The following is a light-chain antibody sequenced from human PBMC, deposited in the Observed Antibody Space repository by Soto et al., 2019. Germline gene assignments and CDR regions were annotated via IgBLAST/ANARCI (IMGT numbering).Light chain of an antibody. J-gene: IGKJ1*01. CDR1: QDISTW. Sequence: DTLMTQSPSSLSASLGGRGTITCRASQDISTWLAWYQNKPGKAPKLLIYAASNLQSGVPSRFSGSGSGTYFTLTISSLQPEDFATYYCQQTSAFPRTFGQGTKVDIK. CDR3: QQTSAFPRT. V-gene: IGKV1-12*01. CDR2: AAS.